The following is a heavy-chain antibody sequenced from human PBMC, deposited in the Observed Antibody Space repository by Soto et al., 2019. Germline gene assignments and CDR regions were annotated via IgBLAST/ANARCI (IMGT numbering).Heavy chain of an antibody. Sequence: GGSLRLSCAASGFTFSSYAMSWVRQAPGKGLEWVSAISGSGGSTYYADSVKGRFTISRGNSKNTLYLQMNSLRAEDTAVYYCAKDIVVVVPADSDAFDIWGQGTMVTVSS. CDR2: ISGSGGST. CDR3: AKDIVVVVPADSDAFDI. CDR1: GFTFSSYA. D-gene: IGHD2-2*01. J-gene: IGHJ3*02. V-gene: IGHV3-23*01.